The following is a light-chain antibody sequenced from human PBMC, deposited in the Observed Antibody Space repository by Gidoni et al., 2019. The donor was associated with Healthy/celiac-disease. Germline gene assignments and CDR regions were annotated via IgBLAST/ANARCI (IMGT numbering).Light chain of an antibody. V-gene: IGKV1-33*01. CDR2: DAS. J-gene: IGKJ3*01. CDR1: QDISNY. Sequence: DIQMTQSPTSLPASVGDRVTITCPASQDISNYLYWYQKKPGKAPKLLIYDASNLETGVPSRFSGSGSGTDFTFTISSLQPEDIATYYCQQYDNLPFTFXPXTKVDIK. CDR3: QQYDNLPFT.